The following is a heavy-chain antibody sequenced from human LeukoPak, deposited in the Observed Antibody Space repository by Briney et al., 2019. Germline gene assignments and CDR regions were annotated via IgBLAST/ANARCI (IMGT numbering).Heavy chain of an antibody. J-gene: IGHJ4*02. CDR2: ISHDGSNK. CDR3: AKSSYYDSSGYYREYYFDF. Sequence: GGSLRLSCAGSGFTFSSYSMHWVRQTPGKGLEWVAVISHDGSNKEYGGSVKGRFTISRDNSKKTVYLQMNSLRVEDTAVYYCAKSSYYDSSGYYREYYFDFWGQGTLVTVSS. CDR1: GFTFSSYS. V-gene: IGHV3-30*04. D-gene: IGHD3-22*01.